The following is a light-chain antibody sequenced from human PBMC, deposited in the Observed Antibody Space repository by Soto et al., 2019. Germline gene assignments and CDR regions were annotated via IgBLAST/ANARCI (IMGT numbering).Light chain of an antibody. Sequence: QSVLTQPASVSGSPGQSITISCTGTSSDVGGYNYVSWYQQHPGKAPKLMIYEVSNRPSGVSNRCSGSKSGNGASLTISGLQAEDEGDYCCTSYTSRSPYVVGTGTKVTVL. CDR3: TSYTSRSPYV. CDR1: SSDVGGYNY. J-gene: IGLJ1*01. CDR2: EVS. V-gene: IGLV2-14*01.